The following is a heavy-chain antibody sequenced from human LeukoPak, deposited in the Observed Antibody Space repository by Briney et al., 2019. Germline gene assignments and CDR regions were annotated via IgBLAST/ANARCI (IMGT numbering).Heavy chain of an antibody. CDR2: IKQDGSEK. J-gene: IGHJ4*02. Sequence: GGSLRLSCVASGFTFSNYWMQWVRQAPGKGLEWVANIKQDGSEKYYVDSVKGRFTISRDNAKNSLYLQMNSLRAEDAAVYYCARRVGGDYWGQGTLVTVSS. V-gene: IGHV3-7*01. CDR3: ARRVGGDY. D-gene: IGHD1-26*01. CDR1: GFTFSNYW.